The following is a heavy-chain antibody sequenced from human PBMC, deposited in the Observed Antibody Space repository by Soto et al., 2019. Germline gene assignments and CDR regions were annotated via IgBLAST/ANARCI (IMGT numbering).Heavy chain of an antibody. CDR2: MSYDGSNK. D-gene: IGHD2-15*01. CDR3: ARDSGGGSSLSYWFDP. CDR1: GFTFNDYA. J-gene: IGHJ5*02. Sequence: PGGSLRLSCAASGFTFNDYAMHWVRQAPGKGLEWVAVMSYDGSNKFYADSVKGRFTISRDNSKNTLFLQMNSLRADDTAVYYCARDSGGGSSLSYWFDPWGQGTLVTVSS. V-gene: IGHV3-30-3*01.